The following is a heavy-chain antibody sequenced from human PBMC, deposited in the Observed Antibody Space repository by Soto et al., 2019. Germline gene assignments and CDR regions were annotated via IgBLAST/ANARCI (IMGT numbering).Heavy chain of an antibody. CDR3: ARERGWQLYFDY. Sequence: GGSLRLSCAASGFTFSSYSMNWVRQAPGKGLEWVSLVSFDSNYIYYADSVKGRFTISRDNTKNSVYLQMNSLRAEDTAVYYCARERGWQLYFDYWGQGALVTVSS. J-gene: IGHJ4*02. D-gene: IGHD6-13*01. CDR2: VSFDSNYI. CDR1: GFTFSSYS. V-gene: IGHV3-21*01.